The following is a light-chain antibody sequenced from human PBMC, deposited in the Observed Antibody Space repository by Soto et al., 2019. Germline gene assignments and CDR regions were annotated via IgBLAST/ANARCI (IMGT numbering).Light chain of an antibody. CDR1: SGSIASNY. Sequence: NFMLTQPHSVSESPGKTVTISCTGSSGSIASNYVQWYQQRPGSAPTTVIYEDNQRPSGVPDRFSGSIDSSSNSASLTISGLKTEDEADYYCQSYDSSNKGVFGGGTKLTVL. V-gene: IGLV6-57*02. J-gene: IGLJ2*01. CDR2: EDN. CDR3: QSYDSSNKGV.